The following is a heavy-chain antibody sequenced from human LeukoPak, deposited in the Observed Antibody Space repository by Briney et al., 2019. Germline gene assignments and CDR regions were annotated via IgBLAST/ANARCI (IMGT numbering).Heavy chain of an antibody. Sequence: SETLSLTCAVYGGSFSGYYWSWIRQPPGKGLEWIGEINHSGSTNYNPSLKSRVTISVDTSKNQFSLKLSSVTAADTAVYYCASPYYDFWSGYLDAFDIWGQGTMVTVSS. D-gene: IGHD3-3*01. CDR2: INHSGST. J-gene: IGHJ3*02. CDR3: ASPYYDFWSGYLDAFDI. CDR1: GGSFSGYY. V-gene: IGHV4-34*01.